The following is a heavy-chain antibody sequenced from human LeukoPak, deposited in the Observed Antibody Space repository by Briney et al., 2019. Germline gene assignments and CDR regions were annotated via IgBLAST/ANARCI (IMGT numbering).Heavy chain of an antibody. CDR3: ARDRVVGAIDGFDI. Sequence: ASVKVSCKASGYTFTSYGLNWVRQAPGQGLEWMGWVSGSNGHADYGKKFQGRVTMTTETSTSAAYMELRSLRSDDTAVYYCARDRVVGAIDGFDIWGQGTMVTVSS. CDR2: VSGSNGHA. D-gene: IGHD1-26*01. J-gene: IGHJ3*02. CDR1: GYTFTSYG. V-gene: IGHV1-18*01.